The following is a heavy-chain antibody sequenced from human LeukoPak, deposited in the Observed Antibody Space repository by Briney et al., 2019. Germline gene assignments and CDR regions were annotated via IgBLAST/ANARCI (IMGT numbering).Heavy chain of an antibody. CDR2: INHSGST. J-gene: IGHJ5*02. CDR3: TRAPCGGDCTDNWFDP. CDR1: GGSFSGYY. V-gene: IGHV4-34*01. Sequence: SQTLSLTCAVYGGSFSGYYWSWIRQPPGKGLEWIGEINHSGSTNYNPSLKSRVTISVDTSKNQFSLKLGSVTAADTAVYYCTRAPCGGDCTDNWFDPWGQGTLVTVSS. D-gene: IGHD2-21*02.